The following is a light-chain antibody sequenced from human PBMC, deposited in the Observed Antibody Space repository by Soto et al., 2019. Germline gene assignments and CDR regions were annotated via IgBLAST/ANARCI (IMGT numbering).Light chain of an antibody. CDR1: QSLLHSNGYNY. J-gene: IGKJ1*01. CDR3: MQALQTPRT. Sequence: DIVMTKSPLSLSVTPGEPASISCRSSQSLLHSNGYNYLDWYLQKPGQSPQLLIYLGSNRASGVPDRFSGSGSGTDFTLKISRVEAEDVGVYYCMQALQTPRTFGQGTKV. V-gene: IGKV2-28*01. CDR2: LGS.